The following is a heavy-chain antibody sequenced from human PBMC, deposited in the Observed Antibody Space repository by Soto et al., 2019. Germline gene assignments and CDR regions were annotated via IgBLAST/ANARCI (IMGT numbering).Heavy chain of an antibody. J-gene: IGHJ1*01. CDR2: ISTYNGNT. V-gene: IGHV1-18*01. Sequence: QVQLVQSGAEVKKPGASVKVSCKASGYIFTSHGISWVRQAPGQGLEWMGRISTYNGNTKYAQKLQGRVTMTTDTSASRADMELRSLRSDDTAVYYCARDNGQWLVSDWGQGTLVTVSS. CDR3: ARDNGQWLVSD. D-gene: IGHD6-19*01. CDR1: GYIFTSHG.